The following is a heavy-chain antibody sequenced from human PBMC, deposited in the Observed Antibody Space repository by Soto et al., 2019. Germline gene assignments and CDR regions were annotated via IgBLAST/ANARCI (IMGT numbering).Heavy chain of an antibody. V-gene: IGHV1-8*01. Sequence: ASVKVSCKASGYTFTSYDINWVRQATGQGLEWMGWINPNGGNTGYAQKFQGRVTMTRDTSISTADMELSSVRSEDTAVYYCARDIKIFGVSRCPHAFDLWGQGTMVTVSS. CDR2: INPNGGNT. CDR1: GYTFTSYD. J-gene: IGHJ3*01. CDR3: ARDIKIFGVSRCPHAFDL. D-gene: IGHD3-3*01.